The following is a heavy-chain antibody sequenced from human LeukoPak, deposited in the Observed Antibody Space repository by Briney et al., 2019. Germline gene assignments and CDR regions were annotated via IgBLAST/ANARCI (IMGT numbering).Heavy chain of an antibody. Sequence: GGSLRLSCAASGFTFGSFAMSWVRQAPGKGPEWVSTFSRNGRDTYYADSVKGRFTISRDNSKKTLYLQMNSLRTEDTAVYYCAKGSGHYYDSSGYYYWGQGTLVTVSS. CDR2: FSRNGRDT. D-gene: IGHD3-22*01. CDR1: GFTFGSFA. J-gene: IGHJ4*02. V-gene: IGHV3-23*01. CDR3: AKGSGHYYDSSGYYY.